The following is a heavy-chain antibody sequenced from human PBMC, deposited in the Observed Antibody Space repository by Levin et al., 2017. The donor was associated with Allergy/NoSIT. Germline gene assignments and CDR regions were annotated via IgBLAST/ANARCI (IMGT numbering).Heavy chain of an antibody. J-gene: IGHJ4*02. V-gene: IGHV3-21*01. D-gene: IGHD2-15*01. CDR1: GFTFSSYS. CDR2: ISSSSSYI. CDR3: ARELGYCSGGSCYAIGY. Sequence: GESLKISCAASGFTFSSYSMNWVRQAPGKGLEWVSSISSSSSYIYYADSVKGRFTISRDNAKNSLYLQMNSLRAEDTAVYYCARELGYCSGGSCYAIGYWGQGTLVTVSS.